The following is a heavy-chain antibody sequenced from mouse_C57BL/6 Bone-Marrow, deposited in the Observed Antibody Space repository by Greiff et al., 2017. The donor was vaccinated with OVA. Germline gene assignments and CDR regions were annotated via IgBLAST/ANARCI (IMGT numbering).Heavy chain of an antibody. CDR3: ARGGALYYRFAY. V-gene: IGHV1-53*01. J-gene: IGHJ3*01. D-gene: IGHD2-1*01. CDR1: GYTFTSYW. Sequence: VHLVESGAELVKPGASVKLSCKASGYTFTSYWMHWVKQRPGQGLEWIGNINPSNGGTNYNEKFKSKATLTVDKSSSTAYMQLSSLTSEDSAVYYCARGGALYYRFAYWGQGTLVTVSA. CDR2: INPSNGGT.